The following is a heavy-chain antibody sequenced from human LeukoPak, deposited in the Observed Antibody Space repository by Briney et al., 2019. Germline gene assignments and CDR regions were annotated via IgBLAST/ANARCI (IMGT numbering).Heavy chain of an antibody. Sequence: GGSLRLSCAASGFTFSSNYMSWVRQAPGKGLEWVSVIYSGGSTYYADSVKGRFTISRDNSKNTLYLRMNSLRAEDTAVYYCARAHYYDSSGYVDWGQGTLVTVSS. V-gene: IGHV3-53*01. D-gene: IGHD3-22*01. J-gene: IGHJ4*02. CDR1: GFTFSSNY. CDR2: IYSGGST. CDR3: ARAHYYDSSGYVD.